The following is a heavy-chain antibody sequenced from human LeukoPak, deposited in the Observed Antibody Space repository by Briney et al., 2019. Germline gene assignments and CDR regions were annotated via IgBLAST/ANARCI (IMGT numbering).Heavy chain of an antibody. CDR1: GGSFSGYY. CDR3: ARDLQLTDAFDI. J-gene: IGHJ3*02. CDR2: INHSGST. Sequence: SETLSLTCAVYGGSFSGYYWSWIRQPPGKGLEWIGEINHSGSTNYNPSLKSRVTISVDTSKNQFSLKLSSVTAADTAVYYCARDLQLTDAFDIWGQGTMVTVSS. D-gene: IGHD5-18*01. V-gene: IGHV4-34*01.